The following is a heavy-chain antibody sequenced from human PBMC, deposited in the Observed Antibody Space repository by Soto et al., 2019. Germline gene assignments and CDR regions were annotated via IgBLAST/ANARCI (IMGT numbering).Heavy chain of an antibody. V-gene: IGHV3-30*18. J-gene: IGHJ6*02. CDR3: AKESYSSSWYGWVYSYGMDV. Sequence: QVQLVESGGGVVQPGRSLRLSCAASGFTFSSYSMHWVRQAPGKGLEWVAVRSYDGSNKYYADSVKGRFTISRDNSKNTLYLQMNSLRAEDTAVYYCAKESYSSSWYGWVYSYGMDVWGQGTTVTVSS. D-gene: IGHD6-13*01. CDR1: GFTFSSYS. CDR2: RSYDGSNK.